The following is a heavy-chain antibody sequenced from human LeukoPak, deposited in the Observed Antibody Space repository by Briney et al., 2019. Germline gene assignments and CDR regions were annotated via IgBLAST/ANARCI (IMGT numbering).Heavy chain of an antibody. CDR3: ARQLGYYDFETATAFPPYYFAS. CDR2: IHYSGSS. V-gene: IGHV4-39*01. D-gene: IGHD3-3*01. J-gene: IGHJ4*02. Sequence: SEALSLTCTVSVGSLSSKNYYSGRIRQSPGKGLEWIGSIHYSGSSYYNPSLKSRVFISVDTSKSQFFLRVSSVTVADTAIYYCARQLGYYDFETATAFPPYYFASCSQGPLVTSSS. CDR1: VGSLSSKNYY.